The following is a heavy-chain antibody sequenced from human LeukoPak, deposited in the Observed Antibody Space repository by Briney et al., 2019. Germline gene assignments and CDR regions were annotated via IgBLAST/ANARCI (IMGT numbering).Heavy chain of an antibody. V-gene: IGHV3-48*01. CDR1: GFTFSSYS. CDR3: AKDYQWELPRYYFDY. D-gene: IGHD1-26*01. CDR2: ISSSSSTI. Sequence: GGSLRLSCAASGFTFSSYSMNWVRQAPGKGLEWVSYISSSSSTIYYADSVKGRFTISRDNAKNSLYLQMNSLRAEDTAVYYCAKDYQWELPRYYFDYWGQGTLVTVSS. J-gene: IGHJ4*02.